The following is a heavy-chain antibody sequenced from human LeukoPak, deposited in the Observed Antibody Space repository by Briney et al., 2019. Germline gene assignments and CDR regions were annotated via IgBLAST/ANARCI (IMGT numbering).Heavy chain of an antibody. CDR1: GLSFGDYG. D-gene: IGHD3-10*01. V-gene: IGHV3-48*03. J-gene: IGHJ4*02. CDR3: TRDAGSDF. CDR2: ISPSGRSV. Sequence: PGGSLRLSCAGSGLSFGDYGMNWVRQAPGKGLEWLTFISPSGRSVSYADSVKGRFTIARDNAKKSLYLQMDSLRGGDTAIYYCTRDAGSDFWGQGTLVTVSS.